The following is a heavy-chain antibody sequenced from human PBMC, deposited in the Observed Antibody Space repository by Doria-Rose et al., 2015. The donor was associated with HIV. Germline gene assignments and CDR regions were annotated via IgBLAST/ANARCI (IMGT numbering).Heavy chain of an antibody. D-gene: IGHD6-13*01. CDR1: GVSLSSPGMG. Sequence: SGPVLVKPTGTLTLTCTVSGVSLSSPGMGVSWIRQPPGKALEWLANIFSDDERSYNTSLKSRLTISRGTSKSQVVLTMTDMDPVDTATYYCARIKSSGWYHKYYFDFWGQGTLVIVSA. J-gene: IGHJ4*02. CDR3: ARIKSSGWYHKYYFDF. V-gene: IGHV2-26*01. CDR2: IFSDDER.